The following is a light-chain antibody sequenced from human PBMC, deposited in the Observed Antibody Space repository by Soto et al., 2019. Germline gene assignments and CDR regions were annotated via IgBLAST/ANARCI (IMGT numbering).Light chain of an antibody. CDR3: QQYNNPST. CDR2: GAS. CDR1: QSVSSN. J-gene: IGKJ1*01. V-gene: IGKV3-15*01. Sequence: EIVMTQSPATLSVSPGERATLSCRASQSVSSNLAWYQQKPGQAPSLLIYGASTRATGIPARLSGSGSGTEFTLTISSRQSEDYAVYYCQQYNNPSTFGQGTKVEIK.